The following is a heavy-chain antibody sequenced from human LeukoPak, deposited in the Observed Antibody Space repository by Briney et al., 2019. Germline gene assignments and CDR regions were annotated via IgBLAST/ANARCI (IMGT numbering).Heavy chain of an antibody. J-gene: IGHJ5*02. CDR1: GFTVSSNY. Sequence: PGGSLRLSCAASGFTVSSNYMNWVRQAPGKGLEWVSVIYSGGSTYYSDSVKGRFTISRDNSKNTLYLQMNSLRAEDTAVYYCARDIAGSYYDRSAYPLGWFDPWGQGTLVTVSS. V-gene: IGHV3-53*01. D-gene: IGHD3-22*01. CDR2: IYSGGST. CDR3: ARDIAGSYYDRSAYPLGWFDP.